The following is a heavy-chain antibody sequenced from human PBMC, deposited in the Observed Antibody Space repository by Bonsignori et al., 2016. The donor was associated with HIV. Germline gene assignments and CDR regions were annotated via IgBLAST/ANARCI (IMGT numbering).Heavy chain of an antibody. Sequence: WIRQPPGKGLEWIGEVNHSGTSKYNASLKSRLTISIDTSKNQFSLNLRSLTAADTAVYYCARVRPSFTLMSIKHDGFDVWGQGTEVTVSS. CDR2: VNHSGTS. J-gene: IGHJ3*01. D-gene: IGHD3-3*02. V-gene: IGHV4-34*01. CDR3: ARVRPSFTLMSIKHDGFDV.